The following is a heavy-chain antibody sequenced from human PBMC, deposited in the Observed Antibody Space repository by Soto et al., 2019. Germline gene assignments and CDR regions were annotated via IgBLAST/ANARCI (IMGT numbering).Heavy chain of an antibody. CDR1: GVTFSSYW. Sequence: EVQLVESGGGLVQPGGSLRLSCAASGVTFSSYWMHWVRQAPGKGLVWVSRINSDGSSTNYADSVKGRSTISRDNAKNTLYLQMNSLRAEDTAVYYCARGGRLNWYFDLWGRGTLVTVSS. J-gene: IGHJ2*01. D-gene: IGHD1-26*01. V-gene: IGHV3-74*01. CDR3: ARGGRLNWYFDL. CDR2: INSDGSST.